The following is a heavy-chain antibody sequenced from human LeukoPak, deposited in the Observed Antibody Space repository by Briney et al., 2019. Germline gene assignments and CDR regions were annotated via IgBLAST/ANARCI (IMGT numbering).Heavy chain of an antibody. D-gene: IGHD3-22*01. Sequence: GRSLRLSCAASGFTFSSYAMHWVRQAPGKGLEWVAVISYDGSNKYYADSVKGRFTISRDNSKNTLYLQMNSLRAEDTAVYYCANSNYYDSSGSSYDYYYYGMDVWGQGTTVTVSS. CDR1: GFTFSSYA. CDR2: ISYDGSNK. V-gene: IGHV3-30-3*01. J-gene: IGHJ6*02. CDR3: ANSNYYDSSGSSYDYYYYGMDV.